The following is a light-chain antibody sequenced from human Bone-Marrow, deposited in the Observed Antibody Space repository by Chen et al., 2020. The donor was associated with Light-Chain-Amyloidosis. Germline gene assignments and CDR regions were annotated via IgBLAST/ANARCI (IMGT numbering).Light chain of an antibody. Sequence: QSPLTQPASVPESPGQPITIPGTGTSGDVGGDNHVSWYQQHPDKAPKLMIYEVTNRPSWVPDRFSGSKSDNTASLTISGLQTEDEADYFCSSYTITNTLVFGSGTRVTVL. CDR2: EVT. J-gene: IGLJ1*01. CDR1: SGDVGGDNH. CDR3: SSYTITNTLV. V-gene: IGLV2-14*01.